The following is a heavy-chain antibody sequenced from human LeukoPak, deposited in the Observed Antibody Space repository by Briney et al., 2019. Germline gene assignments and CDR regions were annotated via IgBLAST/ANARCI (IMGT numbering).Heavy chain of an antibody. D-gene: IGHD3-10*02. V-gene: IGHV3-48*03. CDR3: AELGITMIGGV. Sequence: GGSLRLSCAASGFTFSSYEMNWVRQAPGKGLEWVSGINWNSGSMVYADSVKGRFTISRDNAKNSLYLQMNSLRAEDTAVYYCAELGITMIGGVWGKGTTVTISS. CDR2: INWNSGSM. CDR1: GFTFSSYE. J-gene: IGHJ6*04.